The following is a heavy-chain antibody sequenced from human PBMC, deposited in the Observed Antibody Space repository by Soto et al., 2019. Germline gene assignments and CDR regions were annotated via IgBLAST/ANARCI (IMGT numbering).Heavy chain of an antibody. CDR2: IYYSGST. CDR3: ARSGYSAYYYYGMDV. Sequence: SETLSLTCTVSGGSISSYYWSWIRQPPGKGLEWIGYIYYSGSTNYNPSLKSRVTISVDTSKNQFSLKLSSVTAADTAVYNCARSGYSAYYYYGMDVWGQGTTVTVSS. CDR1: GGSISSYY. V-gene: IGHV4-59*01. D-gene: IGHD3-3*01. J-gene: IGHJ6*02.